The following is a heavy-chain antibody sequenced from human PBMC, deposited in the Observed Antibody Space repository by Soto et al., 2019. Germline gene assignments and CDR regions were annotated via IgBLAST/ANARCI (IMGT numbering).Heavy chain of an antibody. D-gene: IGHD3-3*01. CDR3: ARDSVLRFLEWSREYYYYMDV. V-gene: IGHV3-33*01. Sequence: QVQLVESGGGVVQPGRSLRLSCAASGFTFSSYGMYWVRQAPGKGLEWVAVIWYDGSNKYYADSVKGRFTISRDNSKNTLYLQMNSLRAEDTAVYYCARDSVLRFLEWSREYYYYMDVWGKGTTVTVSS. CDR1: GFTFSSYG. CDR2: IWYDGSNK. J-gene: IGHJ6*03.